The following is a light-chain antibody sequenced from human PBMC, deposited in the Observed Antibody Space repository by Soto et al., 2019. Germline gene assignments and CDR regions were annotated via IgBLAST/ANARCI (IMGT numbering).Light chain of an antibody. CDR2: GNT. Sequence: QSVLTQPPSVSGAPGHRVTISCTGISSNIGAGYDVHWYQRLPGSAPKLLIYGNTNRPSGVPVRFSGSKSGTSASLAITGLQAEGEADYYCQSYDTSLSAPVFGGGTKLTVL. CDR3: QSYDTSLSAPV. J-gene: IGLJ3*02. CDR1: SSNIGAGYD. V-gene: IGLV1-40*01.